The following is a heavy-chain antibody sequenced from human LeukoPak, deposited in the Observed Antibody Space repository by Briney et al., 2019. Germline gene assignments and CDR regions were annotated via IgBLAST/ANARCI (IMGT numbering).Heavy chain of an antibody. V-gene: IGHV3-15*01. D-gene: IGHD3-22*01. Sequence: PGGSLRLSCAASGFTFSNAWMSWVRQAPGKGLEWVGRIKSKTDGGTTDYAAPVKVRFTISRDDSKNTLYLQMNSLKTEDTAVYYCTTVVGYYDSSGYYRIDYWGQGTLVTVSS. CDR1: GFTFSNAW. J-gene: IGHJ4*02. CDR2: IKSKTDGGTT. CDR3: TTVVGYYDSSGYYRIDY.